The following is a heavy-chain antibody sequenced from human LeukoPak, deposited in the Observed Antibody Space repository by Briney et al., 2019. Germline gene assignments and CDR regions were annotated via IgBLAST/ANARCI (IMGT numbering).Heavy chain of an antibody. CDR2: IWYDGSNK. CDR3: ARDDPLAAGVDY. CDR1: GFTFSSYG. D-gene: IGHD6-13*01. V-gene: IGHV3-33*01. J-gene: IGHJ4*02. Sequence: GRSLRLSCAASGFTFSSYGMHWVRQAPGKGLEWVAVIWYDGSNKYYADSVKGRFTISRDNSKNTLYLQMNSLRAEDTAVYYCARDDPLAAGVDYWDQGTLVTVSS.